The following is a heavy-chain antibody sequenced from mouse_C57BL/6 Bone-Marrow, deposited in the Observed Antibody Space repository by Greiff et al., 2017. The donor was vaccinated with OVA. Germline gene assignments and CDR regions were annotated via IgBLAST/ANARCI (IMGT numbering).Heavy chain of an antibody. D-gene: IGHD4-1*01. V-gene: IGHV1-54*01. J-gene: IGHJ2*01. CDR3: ARSNSGTYDY. CDR1: GYAFTNYL. CDR2: INPGSGGT. Sequence: VQVVESGAELVRPGTSVKVSCKASGYAFTNYLIEWVKQRPGQGLEWIGVINPGSGGTNYNEKFKGKATLTADKSSSTAYMQLSSLTSEDSAVYFCARSNSGTYDYWGQGTTLTVSS.